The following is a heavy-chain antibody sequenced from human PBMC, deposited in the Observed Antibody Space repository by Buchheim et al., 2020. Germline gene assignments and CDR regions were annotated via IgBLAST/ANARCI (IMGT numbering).Heavy chain of an antibody. CDR2: IWCDGSNK. Sequence: QVQLVESGGGVVQPGRSLRLSCAASGFTFSSSGMHWVRQAPGKGLEWVAVIWCDGSNKYYADSVKGRCNISRDNSKKKLYLQMNSLRAEDTAVYSCARDEVRIGAGHFDYWGQGTL. CDR1: GFTFSSSG. CDR3: ARDEVRIGAGHFDY. D-gene: IGHD4/OR15-4a*01. J-gene: IGHJ4*02. V-gene: IGHV3-33*01.